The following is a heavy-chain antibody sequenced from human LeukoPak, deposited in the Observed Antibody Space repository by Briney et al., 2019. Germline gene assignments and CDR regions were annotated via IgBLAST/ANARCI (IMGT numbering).Heavy chain of an antibody. CDR2: IIPKSGDT. CDR1: GYTFTGYH. CDR3: ARGPSSDGWFY. J-gene: IGHJ4*02. Sequence: ASVKVSCKASGYTFTGYHMHWVRQAPGQGLAWMGWIIPKSGDTSYAPNFEGRVTMTRDTSISTVYMELSSLRSDDTAVYYCARGPSSDGWFYWGQGTLVTVSS. V-gene: IGHV1-2*02. D-gene: IGHD5-24*01.